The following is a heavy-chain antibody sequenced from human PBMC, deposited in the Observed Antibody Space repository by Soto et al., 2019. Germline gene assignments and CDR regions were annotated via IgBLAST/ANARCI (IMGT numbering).Heavy chain of an antibody. Sequence: SETLSLTCTVSGGSISSGGYYWSWIRQHPGKGLEWIGYIYYSGSTYYNPSLKSRVTISVDTSKNQFSLKLSSVTAADTAVYYCARELRGDGYNFEIWGQGTMVTVSS. J-gene: IGHJ3*02. CDR3: ARELRGDGYNFEI. CDR1: GGSISSGGYY. D-gene: IGHD5-12*01. V-gene: IGHV4-31*03. CDR2: IYYSGST.